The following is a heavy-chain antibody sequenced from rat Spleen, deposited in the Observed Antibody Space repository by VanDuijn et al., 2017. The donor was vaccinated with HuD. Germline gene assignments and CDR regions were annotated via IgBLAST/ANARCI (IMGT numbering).Heavy chain of an antibody. CDR1: GFSLTSYN. J-gene: IGHJ3*01. D-gene: IGHD1-4*01. V-gene: IGHV2-41*01. CDR2: IWNTGGT. Sequence: QVQLKESGPGLVQPSETLSLTCTVSGFSLTSYNVHWVRQPPRKGLAWMGVIWNTGGTRYNPALKSRLSISKDTSKSQVFLKMNSLQPEDTATYYCARDENGYIYVWFAYWGQGTLVSVSS. CDR3: ARDENGYIYVWFAY.